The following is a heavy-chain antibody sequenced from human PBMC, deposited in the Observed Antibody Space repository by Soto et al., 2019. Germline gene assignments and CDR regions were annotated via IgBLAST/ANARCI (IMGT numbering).Heavy chain of an antibody. J-gene: IGHJ6*02. CDR2: IDPSDSYT. D-gene: IGHD1-7*01. V-gene: IGHV5-10-1*01. CDR1: GYSFTSYW. Sequence: PGESLKISCKGSGYSFTSYWISWVRQMPGKGLEWMGRIDPSDSYTNYSPSFQGHVTISADKSISTAYLQWSSLKASDTAMYYCARLGITGTTYYYYYGMDVWGQGTTVIVSS. CDR3: ARLGITGTTYYYYYGMDV.